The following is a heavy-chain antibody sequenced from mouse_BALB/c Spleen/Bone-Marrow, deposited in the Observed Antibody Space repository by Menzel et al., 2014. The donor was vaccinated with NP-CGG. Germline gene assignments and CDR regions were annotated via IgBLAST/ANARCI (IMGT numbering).Heavy chain of an antibody. Sequence: EVKVEESGGGLVQPGGSLRLSCATSGFTFTDYYMSWVRQPPGKALEWLGFIRNKANGYTTEYSASVKGRFTISRDNSQNILYLQMNTLRAEDSATYYCAREIINDYHWYFDVWGAGTTVTVSS. CDR3: AREIINDYHWYFDV. J-gene: IGHJ1*01. CDR2: IRNKANGYTT. CDR1: GFTFTDYY. D-gene: IGHD2-4*01. V-gene: IGHV7-3*02.